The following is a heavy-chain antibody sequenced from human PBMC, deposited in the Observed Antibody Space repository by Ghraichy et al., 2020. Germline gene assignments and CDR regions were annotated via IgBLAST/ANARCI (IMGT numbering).Heavy chain of an antibody. CDR3: VRSYNEGLRHFDY. CDR2: LNTEGTTV. Sequence: GGSLRLSCVASGFSFTDYWMHWVRQTPGRGLEWVSHLNTEGTTVNYADSVKGRFTISRDNAKNTMYLQMISLTVEDTAFYYCVRSYNEGLRHFDYWGQGTLVTVSS. D-gene: IGHD1-14*01. J-gene: IGHJ4*02. CDR1: GFSFTDYW. V-gene: IGHV3-74*01.